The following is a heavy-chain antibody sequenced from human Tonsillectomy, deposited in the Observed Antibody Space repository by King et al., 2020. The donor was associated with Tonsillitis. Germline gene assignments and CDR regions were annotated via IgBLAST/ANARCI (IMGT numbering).Heavy chain of an antibody. CDR3: ARHRTRDYYYYGMDV. V-gene: IGHV3-7*01. D-gene: IGHD1-14*01. CDR2: IKQDGSKK. Sequence: VQLVESGGGLVQPGGSLRLSCAASGFSFSYYWMSWVRQAPGKGLEWVANIKQDGSKKYYVDSVKGRFTISRDNAKNSLYLQMDSLRAEDTAVYYCARHRTRDYYYYGMDVWGQGTTVTVSS. J-gene: IGHJ6*02. CDR1: GFSFSYYW.